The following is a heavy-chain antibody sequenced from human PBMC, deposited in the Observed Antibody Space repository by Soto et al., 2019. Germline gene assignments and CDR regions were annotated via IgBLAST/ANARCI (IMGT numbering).Heavy chain of an antibody. V-gene: IGHV1-2*04. CDR2: INPNSGGT. J-gene: IGHJ4*02. CDR3: ARDLHPYYDYGSGSSFDY. Sequence: ASVKVSCKASGYTFTVYYMHWVLQAPGQGLEWMGWINPNSGGTNYAQKFQGWVTMTRDTSISTAYMELSRLRSDDTAVYYCARDLHPYYDYGSGSSFDYWGQGTLVTVSS. CDR1: GYTFTVYY. D-gene: IGHD3-10*01.